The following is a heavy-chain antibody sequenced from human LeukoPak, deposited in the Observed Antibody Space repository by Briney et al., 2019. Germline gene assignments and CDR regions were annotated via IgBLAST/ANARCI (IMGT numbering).Heavy chain of an antibody. Sequence: GGSLRLSCAASGFTFSDYYMSWIRQAPGKGLEWISYISFRSGNTNNADSVKGRFTISRDNAKNSLYLQMNSLRAEDTAVYYCAREYGSGTYSDYWGQGTLVTVSS. CDR2: ISFRSGNT. D-gene: IGHD3-10*01. J-gene: IGHJ4*02. V-gene: IGHV3-11*05. CDR1: GFTFSDYY. CDR3: AREYGSGTYSDY.